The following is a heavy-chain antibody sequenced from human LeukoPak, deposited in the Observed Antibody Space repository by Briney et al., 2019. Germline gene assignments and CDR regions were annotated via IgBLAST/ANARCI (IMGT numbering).Heavy chain of an antibody. CDR1: VFTFSTYN. D-gene: IGHD1-26*01. J-gene: IGHJ6*03. CDR2: ISSSSSYI. Sequence: GGSLRLSCAASVFTFSTYNMNWVRQAPGKGLEWVSSISSSSSYIYYADSVKGRFTISRDNAKNSLYLQMNSLRAEDTAVYYCARDQALSYSGSYYYYYMDVWGKGTTVTVSS. CDR3: ARDQALSYSGSYYYYYMDV. V-gene: IGHV3-21*01.